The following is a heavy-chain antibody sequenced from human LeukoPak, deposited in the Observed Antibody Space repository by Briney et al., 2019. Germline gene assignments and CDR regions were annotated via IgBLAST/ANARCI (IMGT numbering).Heavy chain of an antibody. V-gene: IGHV3-48*03. D-gene: IGHD6-13*01. CDR1: GFTFSSYE. CDR2: ISSSGSTI. Sequence: GGSLRLSCAASGFTFSSYEMNWVRQAPGKGLEWVSYISSSGSTIYYADSVKGRFTISRDNAKNSLYLQMNSLRAEDTAVYYCAREESSSWNPLVCYYYGMDVWGKGTTVTVSS. CDR3: AREESSSWNPLVCYYYGMDV. J-gene: IGHJ6*04.